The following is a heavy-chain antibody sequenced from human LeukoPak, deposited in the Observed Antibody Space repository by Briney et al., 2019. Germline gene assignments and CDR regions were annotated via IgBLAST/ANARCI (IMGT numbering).Heavy chain of an antibody. J-gene: IGHJ6*04. CDR3: ASLTGTTRGGYYYYYGMDV. Sequence: SVKVSCKASGGTFSSYAISWVRQAPGQGLEWMGGIIPIFGTAYYAQKFQGRVTITADESTSTAYMELSSLRSEDTAVYYCASLTGTTRGGYYYYYGMDVWGKGTTVTVSS. D-gene: IGHD1-20*01. CDR2: IIPIFGTA. CDR1: GGTFSSYA. V-gene: IGHV1-69*01.